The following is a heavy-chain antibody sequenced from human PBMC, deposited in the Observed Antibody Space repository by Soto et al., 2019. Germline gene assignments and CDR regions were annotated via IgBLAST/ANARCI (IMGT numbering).Heavy chain of an antibody. CDR1: GFSFINYG. D-gene: IGHD4-4*01. J-gene: IGHJ4*02. V-gene: IGHV3-23*01. CDR3: AKYARVRLTTGFDY. Sequence: LRLSCAASGFSFINYGMSWVRQSPGKGLECVSSISGSGGSTYYADSVKGRFTISRDNSKNTLYLQMNNLRAEDTAVFYCAKYARVRLTTGFDYWGQGTLVTGSS. CDR2: ISGSGGST.